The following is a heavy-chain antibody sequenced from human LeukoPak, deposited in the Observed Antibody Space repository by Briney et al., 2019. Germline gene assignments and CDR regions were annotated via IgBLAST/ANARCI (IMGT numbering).Heavy chain of an antibody. J-gene: IGHJ4*02. CDR1: GFTFSDYE. CDR2: ISVGAEYI. V-gene: IGHV3-23*01. CDR3: ASGPPFLKYFEY. D-gene: IGHD3-3*01. Sequence: GGSLRLSCAASGFTFSDYEMNWVRQAPGKGLEWLSTISVGAEYISYADSVKGRFTISRDDSNNALYLQMHSLRAEDTALYYCASGPPFLKYFEYWGQGTLVTVSS.